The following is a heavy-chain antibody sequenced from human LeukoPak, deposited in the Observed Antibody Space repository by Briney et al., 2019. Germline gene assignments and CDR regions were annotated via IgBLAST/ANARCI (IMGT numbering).Heavy chain of an antibody. J-gene: IGHJ3*01. CDR3: TRGYSGVSVYAFDV. D-gene: IGHD1-26*01. CDR1: GFTFSDHY. Sequence: PGGSLRLSCAASGFTFSDHYIDWVRQAPGKGLEWVGRSGNKADSYTAEYAASVEGRFTISRDDSKKSLYLQMNTLTIEDTAVYHCTRGYSGVSVYAFDVWGQGTTATVSS. V-gene: IGHV3-72*01. CDR2: SGNKADSYTA.